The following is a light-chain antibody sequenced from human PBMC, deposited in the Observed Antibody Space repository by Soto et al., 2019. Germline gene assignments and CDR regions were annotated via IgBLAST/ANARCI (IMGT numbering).Light chain of an antibody. J-gene: IGLJ3*02. CDR3: CSYAGSYTWV. CDR1: DSDVGGYNY. CDR2: DVT. Sequence: QSALTQPASVSGSPGQSITISCTGTDSDVGGYNYVSWNQQHPGKVPKLLIYDVTRRPSGVPDRFSGSKSGNTASLTISGLQAEDEADYYCCSYAGSYTWVFGGGTKLTVL. V-gene: IGLV2-11*01.